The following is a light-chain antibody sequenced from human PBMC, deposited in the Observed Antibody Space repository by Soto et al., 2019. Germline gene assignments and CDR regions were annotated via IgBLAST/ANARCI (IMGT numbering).Light chain of an antibody. CDR1: QSISSW. CDR3: QQYNSYPLT. J-gene: IGKJ4*01. V-gene: IGKV1-5*01. CDR2: DAS. Sequence: DIQMTQSPSTLSASVGDRVTIYCRASQSISSWLAWYQQKPGKAPKLLIYDASSLESGVPSRFSGSGSGTEFTLTISSLQPDDFATYHCQQYNSYPLTFGGGTKVDIK.